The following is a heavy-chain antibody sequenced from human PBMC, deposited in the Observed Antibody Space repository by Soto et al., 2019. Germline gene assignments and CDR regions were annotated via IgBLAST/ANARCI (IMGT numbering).Heavy chain of an antibody. J-gene: IGHJ6*02. D-gene: IGHD3-3*01. CDR1: GGSISSYY. V-gene: IGHV4-59*08. CDR3: ARAWSGSYYYYGMDV. Sequence: QVQLQESGPGLVKPSETLSLTCTVSGGSISSYYWSWIRQPPGKGLEWIGYIYYSGSTNYNPSLKSRVTIXXDXSXXQLSLKLSSVTAADTAVYYCARAWSGSYYYYGMDVWGQGTTVTVSS. CDR2: IYYSGST.